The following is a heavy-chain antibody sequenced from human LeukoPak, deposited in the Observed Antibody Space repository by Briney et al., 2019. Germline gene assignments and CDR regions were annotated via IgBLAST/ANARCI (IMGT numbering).Heavy chain of an antibody. D-gene: IGHD4-23*01. J-gene: IGHJ4*02. V-gene: IGHV1-2*06. CDR1: GYTFTGYY. CDR2: INPNSGGT. CDR3: AREGVVTPGY. Sequence: EASVKASCKASGYTFTGYYMRWVRQAPGRGLEWMGRINPNSGGTNYAQKFQGRVTMTRDTSISTAYMELSRLRSDDTAVYYCAREGVVTPGYWGQGTLVTVSS.